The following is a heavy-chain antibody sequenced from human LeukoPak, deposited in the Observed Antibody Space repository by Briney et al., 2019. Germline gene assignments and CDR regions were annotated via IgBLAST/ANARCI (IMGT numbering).Heavy chain of an antibody. D-gene: IGHD2-15*01. Sequence: GGSLRLSCAASEFIFSNYAMTWVRQAPGKGLEWVSSISGSGATTYYAGSVKGRFTISRDNSKNTLFLQFNSLRAEDTAVYYCAKDKATVAAKGPFDYWGQGTLVTVSS. J-gene: IGHJ4*02. V-gene: IGHV3-23*01. CDR3: AKDKATVAAKGPFDY. CDR2: ISGSGATT. CDR1: EFIFSNYA.